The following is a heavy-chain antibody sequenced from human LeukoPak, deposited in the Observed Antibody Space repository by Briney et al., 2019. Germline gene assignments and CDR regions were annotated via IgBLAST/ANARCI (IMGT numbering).Heavy chain of an antibody. CDR1: GGSISSGGYY. CDR3: ARGSGYYDSSGYAYFDY. D-gene: IGHD3-22*01. J-gene: IGHJ4*02. CDR2: IYYSGST. V-gene: IGHV4-31*03. Sequence: NPSETLSLTCTVSGGSISSGGYYWSWIRQHPGKGLEWIGYIYYSGSTYYNPSLNSRVTISVDTSKNQFSLKLSSVTAADTAVYYCARGSGYYDSSGYAYFDYWGQGTLVTVSS.